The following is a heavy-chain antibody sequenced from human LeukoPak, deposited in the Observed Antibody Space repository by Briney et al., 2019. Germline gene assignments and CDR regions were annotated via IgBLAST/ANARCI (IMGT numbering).Heavy chain of an antibody. CDR3: ARHAGADSSSWYYFDY. J-gene: IGHJ4*02. CDR2: IFYSGST. V-gene: IGHV4-59*08. Sequence: ASETLSLTCTVSGGSIYDYSWSWIRQPPGKGLEWIGYIFYSGSTNYNPSLRGRVTISVDRFKNQFSLKLSSVTAADTAVYYCARHAGADSSSWYYFDYWGQGTLVTVSS. D-gene: IGHD6-13*01. CDR1: GGSIYDYS.